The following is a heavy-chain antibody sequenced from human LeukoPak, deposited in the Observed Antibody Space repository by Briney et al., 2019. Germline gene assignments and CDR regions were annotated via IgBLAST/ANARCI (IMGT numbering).Heavy chain of an antibody. D-gene: IGHD3-10*01. CDR1: GFTFSSYW. CDR3: ARDSSMVRGVTKPEDGY. CDR2: IKQDGSEK. J-gene: IGHJ4*02. V-gene: IGHV3-7*01. Sequence: GGSLRLSCAASGFTFSSYWMSWVRQAPGKGLEWVANIKQDGSEKYYVDSVKGRFTISRDNAKNSLYLQMNSLRAEDTAVYYCARDSSMVRGVTKPEDGYWGQGTLVTVSS.